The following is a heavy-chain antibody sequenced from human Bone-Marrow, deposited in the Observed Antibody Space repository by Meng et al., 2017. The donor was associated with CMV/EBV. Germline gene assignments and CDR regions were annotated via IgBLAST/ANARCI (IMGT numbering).Heavy chain of an antibody. J-gene: IGHJ5*02. CDR3: ARERDSEVVPAALNWFDP. CDR2: INHSGST. V-gene: IGHV4-34*01. Sequence: SETLSLTCAVYGGSFSGYYWSWIRQPPGKGLEWIGEINHSGSTNYNPSLKSRVTISVDTSKNQFSLKLSSVTAADTAVYYCARERDSEVVPAALNWFDPWGQGTLGTVSS. CDR1: GGSFSGYY. D-gene: IGHD2-2*01.